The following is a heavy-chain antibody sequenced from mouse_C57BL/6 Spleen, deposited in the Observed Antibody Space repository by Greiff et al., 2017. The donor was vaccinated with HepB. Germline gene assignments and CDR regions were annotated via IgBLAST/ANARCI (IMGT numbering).Heavy chain of an antibody. J-gene: IGHJ2*01. CDR1: GYAFSSSW. CDR2: IYPGDGDT. D-gene: IGHD3-2*01. CDR3: ARGGRQPLDY. V-gene: IGHV1-82*01. Sequence: QVQLKESGPELVKPGASVKISCKASGYAFSSSWMNWVKQRPGKGLEWIGRIYPGDGDTNYNGKFKGKATLTADKSSSTAYMQLSSLTSEDSAVYFCARGGRQPLDYWGQGTTLTVSS.